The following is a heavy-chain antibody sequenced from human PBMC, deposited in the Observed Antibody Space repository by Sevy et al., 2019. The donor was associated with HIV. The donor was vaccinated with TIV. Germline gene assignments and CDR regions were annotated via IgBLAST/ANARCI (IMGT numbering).Heavy chain of an antibody. D-gene: IGHD4-17*01. CDR1: GFTFSSYA. V-gene: IGHV3-23*01. CDR2: ISGSGGST. J-gene: IGHJ5*02. Sequence: GGSLRLSCAASGFTFSSYAMSWVRQAPGKGLEWVSAISGSGGSTYYADSVKGRFTISRDNSKNTLYLQMNSLRAEDAAVYYCANDYGDLPNWFDPWGQGTLVTVSS. CDR3: ANDYGDLPNWFDP.